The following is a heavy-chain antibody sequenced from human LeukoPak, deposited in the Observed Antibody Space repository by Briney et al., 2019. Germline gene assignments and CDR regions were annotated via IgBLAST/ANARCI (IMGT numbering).Heavy chain of an antibody. V-gene: IGHV1-18*01. J-gene: IGHJ4*02. CDR3: ARQGSHYDFWSGYSHDFEY. CDR1: GYTFTSYG. D-gene: IGHD3-3*01. CDR2: ISAYSLNT. Sequence: ASVKVSCKASGYTFTSYGISWVRQAPGQGLEWMGWISAYSLNTNYAQNFQGRVTMTTDTSTSTAYMELRSLRSDDTAVFYCARQGSHYDFWSGYSHDFEYWGQGTLVTVSS.